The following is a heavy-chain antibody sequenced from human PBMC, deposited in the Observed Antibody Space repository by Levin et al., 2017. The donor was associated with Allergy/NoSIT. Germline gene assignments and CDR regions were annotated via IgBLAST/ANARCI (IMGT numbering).Heavy chain of an antibody. CDR3: TRSRDCSGGACYRGVFDY. CDR1: GITVSSHY. V-gene: IGHV3-66*01. CDR2: IYSGGTT. D-gene: IGHD2-15*01. J-gene: IGHJ4*02. Sequence: GESLKISCEASGITVSSHYMSWVRQAPGRGLEWVSSIYSGGTTYYADSVKGRFTISRDNSRDNSKNPLNLQMNTLRAEDTAGYYCTRSRDCSGGACYRGVFDYWGPGILVTVSS.